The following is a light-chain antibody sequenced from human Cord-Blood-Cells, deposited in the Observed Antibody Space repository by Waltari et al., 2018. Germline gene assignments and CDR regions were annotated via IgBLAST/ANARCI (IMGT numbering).Light chain of an antibody. CDR1: QDISNY. CDR2: DAS. J-gene: IGKJ3*01. Sequence: DIQMTQSPSSLSASLGARVTITCQARQDISNYLNWYQQKPGKAPKLLIYDASNLETGVPSRFIGSGSGTDFTFTISCLQPEDIATYYCQQYDNLPPVFTFGPGTKVDIK. V-gene: IGKV1-33*01. CDR3: QQYDNLPPVFT.